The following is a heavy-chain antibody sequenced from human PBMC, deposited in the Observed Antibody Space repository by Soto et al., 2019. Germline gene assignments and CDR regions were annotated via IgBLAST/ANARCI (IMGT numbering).Heavy chain of an antibody. CDR1: GFSFRDYF. V-gene: IGHV3-11*01. CDR2: IGPYGNSI. CDR3: ARDDHTYGVY. J-gene: IGHJ4*02. D-gene: IGHD2-21*01. Sequence: GESLKISCAASGFSFRDYFMSWLRQAPGKGLEWVSYIGPYGNSIYYADSVKGRFTISRDDATKSLHLHMDSLRTDDTAVYYCARDDHTYGVYWGQGTPVTVSS.